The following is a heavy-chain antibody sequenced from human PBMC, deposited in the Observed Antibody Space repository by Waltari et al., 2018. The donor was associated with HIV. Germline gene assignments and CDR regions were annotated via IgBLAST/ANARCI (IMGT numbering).Heavy chain of an antibody. CDR1: GFSFGSFS. CDR2: ISNRSDFI. CDR3: ASLPTEGQPPRVF. V-gene: IGHV3-21*06. D-gene: IGHD5-18*01. Sequence: EVHLVESGGGVVKRGGSLRLSGTASGFSFGSFSMNWVRQVPGKGVEWVSAISNRSDFINYADSVKGRFTIYRDNAANSLYLQMNALRNEDTAVYFCASLPTEGQPPRVFWGQGIIVTVSS. J-gene: IGHJ4*02.